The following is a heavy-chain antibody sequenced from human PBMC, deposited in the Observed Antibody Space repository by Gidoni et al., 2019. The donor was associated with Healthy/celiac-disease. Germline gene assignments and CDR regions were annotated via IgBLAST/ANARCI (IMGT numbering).Heavy chain of an antibody. CDR2: IKSKTDGGTT. CDR1: GFTFSNAW. V-gene: IGHV3-15*01. D-gene: IGHD2-2*02. Sequence: EVQLVESGGGLVKPGGSLRLSCAASGFTFSNAWMSWVRQAPGKGLEWVGRIKSKTDGGTTDYAAPVKGRFTISRDDSKNTLYLQMNSLKTEDTAVYYCTTDGPFYCSSTSCYIYYYGMDVWGQGTTVTVSS. J-gene: IGHJ6*02. CDR3: TTDGPFYCSSTSCYIYYYGMDV.